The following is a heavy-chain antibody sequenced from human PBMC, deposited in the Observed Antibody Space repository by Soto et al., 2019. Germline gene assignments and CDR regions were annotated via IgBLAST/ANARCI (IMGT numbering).Heavy chain of an antibody. CDR3: AKVAVAAADHLAAS. J-gene: IGHJ5*02. D-gene: IGHD6-13*01. Sequence: GGSLRLSCAASGFTFSSYAMSWVRQAPGKGLECVSGISGSGGSTYYADSVKGRFTISRDNSKNTLYLQMNSLRAEDTAVYYCAKVAVAAADHLAASWGQGTLVTVSS. V-gene: IGHV3-23*01. CDR1: GFTFSSYA. CDR2: ISGSGGST.